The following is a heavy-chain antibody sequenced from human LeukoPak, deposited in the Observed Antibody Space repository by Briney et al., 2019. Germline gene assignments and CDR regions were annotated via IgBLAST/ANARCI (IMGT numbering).Heavy chain of an antibody. CDR3: ARDVLRYFDWYYNLDAFDI. CDR1: GYTFTSYA. D-gene: IGHD3-9*01. V-gene: IGHV7-4-1*02. Sequence: ASVRVSCKASGYTFTSYAMNWVRQAPGQGLEWMGWINTNTGNPTYAQGFTGRFVFSLDTSVSTAYLQISSLKAEDTAVYYCARDVLRYFDWYYNLDAFDIWGQGTMVTVSS. J-gene: IGHJ3*02. CDR2: INTNTGNP.